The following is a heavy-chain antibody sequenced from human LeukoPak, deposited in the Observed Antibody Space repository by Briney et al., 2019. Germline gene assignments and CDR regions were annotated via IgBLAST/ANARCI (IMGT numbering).Heavy chain of an antibody. CDR1: GGSISSGSYY. D-gene: IGHD2-15*01. J-gene: IGHJ4*02. CDR2: IYTSGST. V-gene: IGHV4-61*02. Sequence: SETLSLTCTVSGGSISSGSYYWSWIRQPAGKGLEWIGRIYTSGSTNYNPSLKSRVTISVDTSKNQFSLKLSSVTAADTAVYYCARVAPSAYCSGGSCYLNFDYWGQGTLVTVSS. CDR3: ARVAPSAYCSGGSCYLNFDY.